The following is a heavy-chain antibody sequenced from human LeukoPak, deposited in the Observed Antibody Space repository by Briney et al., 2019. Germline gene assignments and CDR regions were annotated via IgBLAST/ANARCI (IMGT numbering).Heavy chain of an antibody. CDR1: GFTFSSYG. D-gene: IGHD3-10*01. CDR3: AKSFDHGSGSY. CDR2: ISGSGGST. J-gene: IGHJ4*02. Sequence: GGSLRLSCAASGFTFSSYGMSWVRQAPGKGLEWVSAISGSGGSTYYADSVKDRFTISRDNSKNTLYLQMNSLRVEDTAVYYCAKSFDHGSGSYWGQGTLVTVSS. V-gene: IGHV3-23*01.